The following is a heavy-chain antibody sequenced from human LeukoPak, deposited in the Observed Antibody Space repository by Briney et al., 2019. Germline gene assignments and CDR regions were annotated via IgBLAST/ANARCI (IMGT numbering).Heavy chain of an antibody. D-gene: IGHD3-22*01. J-gene: IGHJ3*02. CDR3: ARGGFRGYYDSSGYSAFDI. V-gene: IGHV4-59*01. Sequence: PSETLSLTCTVSGGSISSYYWSWIRQPPGKGLEWIGYIYYSGSTNYNPSLKSRVTISVDTSKNQFSLKLSSVTAAHPAVCYCARGGFRGYYDSSGYSAFDIWGQGTMVTVSS. CDR1: GGSISSYY. CDR2: IYYSGST.